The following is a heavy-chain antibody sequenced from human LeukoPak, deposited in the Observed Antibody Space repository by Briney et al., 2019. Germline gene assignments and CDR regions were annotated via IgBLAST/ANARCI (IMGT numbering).Heavy chain of an antibody. J-gene: IGHJ5*02. CDR2: IYTSGST. D-gene: IGHD1-26*01. Sequence: SETLSLTCTVSGGSISSYYWSWIRQPAGKGLEWIGRIYTSGSTNYNPSLKSRVTMSVDTSKNQFSLKLSSVTAADTAVYYCARSQREGLVGLFDPWGQGTLVTVSS. CDR3: ARSQREGLVGLFDP. CDR1: GGSISSYY. V-gene: IGHV4-4*07.